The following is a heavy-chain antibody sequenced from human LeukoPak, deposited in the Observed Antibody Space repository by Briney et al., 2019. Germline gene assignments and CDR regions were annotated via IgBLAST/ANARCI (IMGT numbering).Heavy chain of an antibody. CDR3: AKDAPMPLRHYYESSDYFERYLDF. CDR1: GFNFRSYA. CDR2: ISGAGDRT. D-gene: IGHD3-22*01. J-gene: IGHJ4*02. V-gene: IGHV3-23*01. Sequence: GGSLRLSCAVSGFNFRSYAMTWVRQAPGKGLEWISAISGAGDRTYYADSVKGRFTISRDNSQNTLYLQMNSLRAEDTAVYYCAKDAPMPLRHYYESSDYFERYLDFWGQGTLVTVSS.